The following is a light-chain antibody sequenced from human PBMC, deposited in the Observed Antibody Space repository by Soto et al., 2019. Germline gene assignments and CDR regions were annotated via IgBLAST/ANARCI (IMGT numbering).Light chain of an antibody. V-gene: IGKV3-15*01. CDR3: QQYNNWPRGT. Sequence: EIVMTQSPATLSVYPGERATLSCRASQSVSSNLAWYQQKPGQAPRLLIYGAATRDTGIPARFSGSGSGTEFTLTISSLQSEDFAVYYCQQYNNWPRGTFGQGTKLEIK. CDR2: GAA. CDR1: QSVSSN. J-gene: IGKJ2*02.